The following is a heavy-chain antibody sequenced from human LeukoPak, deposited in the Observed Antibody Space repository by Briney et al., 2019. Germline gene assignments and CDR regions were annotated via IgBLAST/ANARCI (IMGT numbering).Heavy chain of an antibody. CDR1: GGSFSGYY. V-gene: IGHV4-34*01. CDR3: ASTYCGSTSCYKDFDY. J-gene: IGHJ4*02. CDR2: INHSGST. Sequence: PSETLSLTCAVYGGSFSGYYWSWIRQPPGKGLEWIGEINHSGSTNYNPSLKSRVTISVDTSKNQFSLKLSSVTAADTAVYYCASTYCGSTSCYKDFDYWGQGTLVTVSS. D-gene: IGHD2-2*01.